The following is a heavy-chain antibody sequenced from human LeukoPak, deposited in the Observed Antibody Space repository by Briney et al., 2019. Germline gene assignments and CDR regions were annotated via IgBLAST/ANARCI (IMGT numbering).Heavy chain of an antibody. CDR3: ARAGGGSASYFAY. J-gene: IGHJ4*02. CDR2: VSSSSTYT. V-gene: IGHV3-11*05. Sequence: GGSLRLSCATSGFTFSDYYMSWIRQAPGKGLEWVSYVSSSSTYTKYADSVKGRFTIFRDNAKNSLFLQMNSLRAEDTAVYYCARAGGGSASYFAYWGQGALVTVSS. CDR1: GFTFSDYY. D-gene: IGHD6-19*01.